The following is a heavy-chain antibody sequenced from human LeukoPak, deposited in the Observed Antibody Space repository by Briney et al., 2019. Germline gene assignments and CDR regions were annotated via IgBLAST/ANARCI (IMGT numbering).Heavy chain of an antibody. J-gene: IGHJ4*02. CDR3: ARDLIVIGAAAGNPDY. CDR2: INPNSGGT. V-gene: IGHV1-2*02. Sequence: ASVKVSCKASGYTFTGYYMHWVRQAPGQGLEGMGWINPNSGGTNYAQKFQGRVTMTRDTSISTAYKELSRLRSDDTAVYYCARDLIVIGAAAGNPDYWGQGTLVTVSS. CDR1: GYTFTGYY. D-gene: IGHD6-13*01.